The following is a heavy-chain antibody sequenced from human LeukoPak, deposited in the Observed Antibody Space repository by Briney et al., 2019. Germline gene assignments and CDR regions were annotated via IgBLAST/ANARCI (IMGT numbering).Heavy chain of an antibody. Sequence: GGSLRLSCAASGFTFSSYVVSWVRQAPGKGLEWVSVIYSGGSTYYADSVKGRFTISRDNSKNTLYLQMNSLRAEDTAVYYCAKDPNGGWELVEYFQHWGRGTLVTVSS. CDR3: AKDPNGGWELVEYFQH. D-gene: IGHD1-26*01. CDR2: IYSGGST. CDR1: GFTFSSYV. J-gene: IGHJ1*01. V-gene: IGHV3-23*03.